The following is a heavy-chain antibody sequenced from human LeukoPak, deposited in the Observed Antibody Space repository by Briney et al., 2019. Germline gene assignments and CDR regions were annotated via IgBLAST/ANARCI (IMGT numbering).Heavy chain of an antibody. CDR3: ARDLTGSSSLGFDY. CDR1: GFTFSSYA. V-gene: IGHV3-30-3*01. J-gene: IGHJ4*02. Sequence: QPGRSLRLSCAASGFTFSSYAMHWVRQAPGKGLEWVAVISYDGSNKYYADSVKGRFTISRDNSKNTLYLQMNSLRAEDTAVYYCARDLTGSSSLGFDYWGQGTLVTVSS. D-gene: IGHD6-13*01. CDR2: ISYDGSNK.